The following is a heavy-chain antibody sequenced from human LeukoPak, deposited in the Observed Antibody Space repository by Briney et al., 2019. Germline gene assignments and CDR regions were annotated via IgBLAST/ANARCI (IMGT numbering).Heavy chain of an antibody. CDR3: ARTHCEGDCFSAIRY. CDR1: GGSISSYY. CDR2: IYYSGST. V-gene: IGHV4-59*12. J-gene: IGHJ4*02. D-gene: IGHD2-21*02. Sequence: SETLSLTCTVSGGSISSYYWSWIRQPPGKGLEWIGSIYYSGSTNYNPSLKSRVTISVDTPKNEFSLKVRSVTAADTAVYFCARTHCEGDCFSAIRYWGQGTPVTVSS.